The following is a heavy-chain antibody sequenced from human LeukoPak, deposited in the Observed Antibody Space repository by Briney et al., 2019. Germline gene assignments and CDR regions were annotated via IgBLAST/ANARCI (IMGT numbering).Heavy chain of an antibody. Sequence: KPSETLSLTCTVSGGSISSYYWSWIRQPPGKGLEWIGLIYYSGSTNYNPSLKSRVTISVDTSKNQFSLKLSSVTAADTAVYYCARSSEGRCYYDSSGYSYYYYYMDVWGKGTTVTISS. CDR3: ARSSEGRCYYDSSGYSYYYYYMDV. CDR1: GGSISSYY. V-gene: IGHV4-59*01. CDR2: IYYSGST. J-gene: IGHJ6*03. D-gene: IGHD3-22*01.